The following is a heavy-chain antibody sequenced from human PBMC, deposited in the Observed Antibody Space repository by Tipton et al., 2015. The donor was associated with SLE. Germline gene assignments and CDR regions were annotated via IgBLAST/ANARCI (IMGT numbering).Heavy chain of an antibody. D-gene: IGHD6-13*01. Sequence: TLSLTCTVSGGSISSSSYYWGWIRQPPGKGLEWIGSIYYSGSTYYNPSLKSRVTISVDPSKNQFSLKLSSVTAADTAVYYCARGGEQQLVWGWFDPWGQGTLVTVSS. J-gene: IGHJ5*02. V-gene: IGHV4-39*07. CDR1: GGSISSSSYY. CDR3: ARGGEQQLVWGWFDP. CDR2: IYYSGST.